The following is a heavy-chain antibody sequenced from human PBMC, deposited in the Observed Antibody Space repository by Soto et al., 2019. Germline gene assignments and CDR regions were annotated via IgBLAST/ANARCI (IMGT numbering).Heavy chain of an antibody. CDR3: AKGLRGVLAYCGGDCYTFDY. Sequence: EVQLLESGGGLVQPGGSLRLSCAASGFTFSSYAMSWVRQAPGKGLEWVSAISGSGGSTYYADSVKGRFTISRDNSKNTLYLQMNSLRAEDTAVYYCAKGLRGVLAYCGGDCYTFDYWGQGTLVTVSS. CDR1: GFTFSSYA. J-gene: IGHJ4*02. CDR2: ISGSGGST. D-gene: IGHD2-21*02. V-gene: IGHV3-23*01.